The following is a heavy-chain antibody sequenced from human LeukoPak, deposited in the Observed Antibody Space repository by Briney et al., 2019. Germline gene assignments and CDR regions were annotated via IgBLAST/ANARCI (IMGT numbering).Heavy chain of an antibody. J-gene: IGHJ4*02. D-gene: IGHD3-22*01. V-gene: IGHV3-48*01. CDR2: ISSSSTTI. Sequence: GGSLRLSCAASGFTFSSYSMTWVRQAPGKGLEWLSYISSSSTTIHYADSVKGRFTISRDNGKNSLYLQMNSLRAEDTAIYYCARDEYYDSSGYTSWGQGTLVTVSS. CDR1: GFTFSSYS. CDR3: ARDEYYDSSGYTS.